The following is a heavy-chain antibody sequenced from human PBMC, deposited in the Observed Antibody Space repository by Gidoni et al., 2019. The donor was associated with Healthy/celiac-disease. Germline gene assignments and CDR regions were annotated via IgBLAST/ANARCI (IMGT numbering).Heavy chain of an antibody. Sequence: QVQLVESGGGVVQPGRSLRLSCAASGFPFSSYAMHWVRQAPGKGLEWVAVISYDGSNKYYADSVKGRFTISRDNSKNTLYLQMNSLRAEDTAVYYCARGPILTGYYLDYWGQGTLVTVSS. V-gene: IGHV3-30-3*01. CDR3: ARGPILTGYYLDY. J-gene: IGHJ4*02. CDR2: ISYDGSNK. D-gene: IGHD3-9*01. CDR1: GFPFSSYA.